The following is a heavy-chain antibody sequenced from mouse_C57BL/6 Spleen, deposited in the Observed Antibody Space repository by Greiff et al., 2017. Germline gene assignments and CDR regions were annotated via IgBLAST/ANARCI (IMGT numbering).Heavy chain of an antibody. CDR3: ERQSYGNWFAY. CDR1: EYAFPSHD. D-gene: IGHD2-1*01. V-gene: IGHV5-2*01. Sequence: EVQLVESGGCLVQPGESLKLSCESNEYAFPSHDMSWVRKTPEKRLELVAAINSDGGSTYYPDTMRIRFIISRDNTKKTLYLQMSRLRSEYVSLYDCERQSYGNWFAYWGQVTLFTVSA. J-gene: IGHJ3*01. CDR2: INSDGGST.